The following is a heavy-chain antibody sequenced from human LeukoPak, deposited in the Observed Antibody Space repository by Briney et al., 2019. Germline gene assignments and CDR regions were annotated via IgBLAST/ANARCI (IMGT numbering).Heavy chain of an antibody. CDR1: GGSFSGYY. Sequence: SETLSLTCAVYGGSFSGYYWSWIRQPPGKGLEWIGEINHSGSTNYNPSLKSRVTISVDTSKNQFSLKPSSVTAADTAVYYCARLAAGTRAFDYWGQGTLVTVSS. CDR2: INHSGST. J-gene: IGHJ4*02. V-gene: IGHV4-34*01. CDR3: ARLAAGTRAFDY. D-gene: IGHD6-13*01.